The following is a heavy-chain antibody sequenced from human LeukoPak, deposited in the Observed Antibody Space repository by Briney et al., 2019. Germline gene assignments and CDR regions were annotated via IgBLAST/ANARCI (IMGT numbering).Heavy chain of an antibody. CDR3: ARGGYYDSKDAFDI. V-gene: IGHV3-15*01. Sequence: GGSLRLSCAASGFTFSNAWMSWVRQAPGKGLEWVGRIKSKTDGGTTDYAAPVKGRFTISRDNSKNTLYLQMNSLRAEDTAVYYCARGGYYDSKDAFDIWGQGTMVTVSS. D-gene: IGHD3-22*01. J-gene: IGHJ3*02. CDR2: IKSKTDGGTT. CDR1: GFTFSNAW.